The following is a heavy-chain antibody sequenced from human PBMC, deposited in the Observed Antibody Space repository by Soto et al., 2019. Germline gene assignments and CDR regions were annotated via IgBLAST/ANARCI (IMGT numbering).Heavy chain of an antibody. Sequence: ASVKVSCKASGYTFTSYDINWVRQATGQGLEWMGWMNPNSGNTGYAQKFQGRVTMTRNTSISTAYMELSSLRSEDTAVYYCARGHGPMTTVTTRVIEFFDYWGQGTLVTVSS. J-gene: IGHJ4*02. V-gene: IGHV1-8*01. CDR2: MNPNSGNT. CDR1: GYTFTSYD. D-gene: IGHD4-17*01. CDR3: ARGHGPMTTVTTRVIEFFDY.